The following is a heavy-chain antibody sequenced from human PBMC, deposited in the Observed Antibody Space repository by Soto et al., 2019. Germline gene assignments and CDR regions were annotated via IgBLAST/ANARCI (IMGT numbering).Heavy chain of an antibody. Sequence: QVQLQESGPGLVQPSQTLSLTCTVSGDSISSGDYYWSWVRQSPGKGLEWIGCIYYSGTTYYNPSLETRLTMSVDTSKNQFSLRLSSVTAAETAMYFCASYFKRYSSSPVPIAYCGQGTLVTVSS. D-gene: IGHD6-6*01. CDR1: GDSISSGDYY. CDR3: ASYFKRYSSSPVPIAY. J-gene: IGHJ4*02. CDR2: IYYSGTT. V-gene: IGHV4-30-4*01.